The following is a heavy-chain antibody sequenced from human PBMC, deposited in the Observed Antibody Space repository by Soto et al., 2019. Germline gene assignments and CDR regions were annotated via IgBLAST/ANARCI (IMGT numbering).Heavy chain of an antibody. CDR2: ISSATNDI. CDR1: GFTFSRYC. CDR3: ARETEDLTSNFDY. V-gene: IGHV3-21*01. Sequence: EVQLVESGGGLVRPGGSLRLSCAASGFTFSRYCMNWVRQAPGKGLEWVSSISSATNDIYYADSMKGRFTVSRDNAKNSVNLDMNSLSAKDTAVYYCARETEDLTSNFDYWGQGTLVTVSS. J-gene: IGHJ4*02.